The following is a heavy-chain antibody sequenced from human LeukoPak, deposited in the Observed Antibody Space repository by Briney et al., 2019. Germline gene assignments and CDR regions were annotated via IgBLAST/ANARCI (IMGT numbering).Heavy chain of an antibody. CDR3: AKDRGGSGSARRVDY. Sequence: QPGGSLRLSCAASGFTFSSYAMSWVRQAPGKGLEWVSAISGSGGSTYYADSVKGRFTISRDNSKNTLYLQMNSLRAEDTALYYCAKDRGGSGSARRVDYWGQGTLVTVSS. V-gene: IGHV3-23*01. CDR1: GFTFSSYA. J-gene: IGHJ4*02. D-gene: IGHD2-15*01. CDR2: ISGSGGST.